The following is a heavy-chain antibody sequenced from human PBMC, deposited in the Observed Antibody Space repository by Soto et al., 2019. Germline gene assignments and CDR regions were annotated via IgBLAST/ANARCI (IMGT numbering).Heavy chain of an antibody. Sequence: SETLSLTCTVSGGSISSYYWSWIRQPPGKGLEWIGYIYYSGSTNYNPSLKSRVTISVDTSKNQFSLKLNSVTAADTAVYYCARVNYGNYYYYGMDVWGQGTTVTVSS. D-gene: IGHD4-17*01. J-gene: IGHJ6*02. CDR2: IYYSGST. V-gene: IGHV4-59*01. CDR3: ARVNYGNYYYYGMDV. CDR1: GGSISSYY.